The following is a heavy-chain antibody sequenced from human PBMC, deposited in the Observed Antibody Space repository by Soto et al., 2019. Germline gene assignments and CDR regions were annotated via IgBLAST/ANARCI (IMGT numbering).Heavy chain of an antibody. CDR2: ISSTTNYI. CDR1: GFTFTRYS. CDR3: ARESEDLTANFDY. Sequence: EVQMVESGGGLVKPGGALRLSSAASGFTFTRYSMNWVRQAPGTGLEWVSSISSTTNYIYYGDSMKGRFTIYRDNAKNSLYLEMNSLRAEDTAVYYCARESEDLTANFDYWCQGTLVTVSS. J-gene: IGHJ4*02. V-gene: IGHV3-21*06.